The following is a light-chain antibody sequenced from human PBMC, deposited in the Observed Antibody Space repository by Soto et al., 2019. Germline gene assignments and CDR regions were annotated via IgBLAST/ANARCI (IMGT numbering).Light chain of an antibody. Sequence: EIVLTQSPATLSLSPGERATLSCRASQSVSSYSAWYQQKPGQAPRLLIYDASNRATGIPARFSGSGSATDFTLTISSLEPEDFAVYYCQQRGNWPPTFGQGTKLEIK. CDR1: QSVSSY. J-gene: IGKJ2*01. V-gene: IGKV3-11*01. CDR2: DAS. CDR3: QQRGNWPPT.